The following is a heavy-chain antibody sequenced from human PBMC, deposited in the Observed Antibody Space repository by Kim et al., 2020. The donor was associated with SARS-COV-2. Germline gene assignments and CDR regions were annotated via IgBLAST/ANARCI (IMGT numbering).Heavy chain of an antibody. CDR1: GYSFTSYW. V-gene: IGHV5-51*01. CDR2: IYPVDSDT. Sequence: GESLKISCKGSGYSFTSYWIGWVRQMPGKGLEWMGIIYPVDSDTRYSPSFQGQVTISADKSISTAYLQWSSLKASDTAMYYCARHPPKRITMVRGVIYTAYYCMDVWGQGTTVTVSS. J-gene: IGHJ6*02. CDR3: ARHPPKRITMVRGVIYTAYYCMDV. D-gene: IGHD3-10*01.